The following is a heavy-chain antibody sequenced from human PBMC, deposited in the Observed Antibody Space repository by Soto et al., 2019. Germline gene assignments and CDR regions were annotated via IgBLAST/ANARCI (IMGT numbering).Heavy chain of an antibody. CDR2: ISGSGGTT. CDR1: GFTFSSYA. CDR3: AKDLHIMEVTRFED. J-gene: IGHJ4*02. D-gene: IGHD2-21*02. Sequence: PGGSLRLSCAASGFTFSSYAMTWVRQAPGKGLEWVSGISGSGGTTYYADSVKGRFTISRDNSKNTLYLQMNSLRAEDTAVYYCAKDLHIMEVTRFEDWGQGTLVTV. V-gene: IGHV3-23*01.